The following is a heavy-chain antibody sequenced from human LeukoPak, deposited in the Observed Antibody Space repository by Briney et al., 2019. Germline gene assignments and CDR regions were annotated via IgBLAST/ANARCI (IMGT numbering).Heavy chain of an antibody. Sequence: ASVKVSCKASGYTFTGYYMHWVRQAPGQGLEWMGWINPNSGGTNYAQKCQGWVTMTRDTSISTAYMELSRLRSDDTAVYYCARAIRGYSYGYSYWGQGTLVTVSS. D-gene: IGHD5-18*01. CDR3: ARAIRGYSYGYSY. CDR2: INPNSGGT. V-gene: IGHV1-2*04. CDR1: GYTFTGYY. J-gene: IGHJ4*02.